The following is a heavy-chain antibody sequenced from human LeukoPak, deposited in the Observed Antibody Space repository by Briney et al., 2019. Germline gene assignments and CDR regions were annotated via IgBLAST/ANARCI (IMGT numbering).Heavy chain of an antibody. CDR3: ARDLGLDTTMIFFDY. V-gene: IGHV1-18*01. J-gene: IGHJ4*02. CDR1: GYTFTSSG. CDR2: ISAYNGNT. D-gene: IGHD5-18*01. Sequence: ASVKVSCKASGYTFTSSGISWVRQAPGQGPEWMGWISAYNGNTNYVQKFQGRVTMTTDTSTNTAYMELRSLTSDDTAVYYCARDLGLDTTMIFFDYWGQGTLVTVSS.